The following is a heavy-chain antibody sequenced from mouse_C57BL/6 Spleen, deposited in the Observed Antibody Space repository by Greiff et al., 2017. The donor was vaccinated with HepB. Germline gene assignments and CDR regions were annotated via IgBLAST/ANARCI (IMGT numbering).Heavy chain of an antibody. J-gene: IGHJ3*01. CDR2: IRSKSSNYAT. CDR1: GFTFNTYA. D-gene: IGHD1-1*01. V-gene: IGHV10-3*01. Sequence: EVQLVESGGGLVQPKGSLKLSCAASGFTFNTYAMHWVRQAPGKGLEWVARIRSKSSNYATYYADSVKDRFTISRDDSQSMLYLQMNNLKTEDTAMYYCVRDYYGWFAYWGQGTLVTVSA. CDR3: VRDYYGWFAY.